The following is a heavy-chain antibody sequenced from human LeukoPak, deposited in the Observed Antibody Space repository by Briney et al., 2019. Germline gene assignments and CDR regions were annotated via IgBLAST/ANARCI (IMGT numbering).Heavy chain of an antibody. J-gene: IGHJ4*02. Sequence: GGSLRLSCAASGFTFSSYGMSWVRQAPGKGLEWVSAISGSGGSTYYADSVKGRFTISRDNSKNTLYLQMNSLRAEDTAVYYCAKGSGDDWLLYRYDYWGQGTLVTVSS. D-gene: IGHD3/OR15-3a*01. CDR1: GFTFSSYG. CDR2: ISGSGGST. V-gene: IGHV3-23*01. CDR3: AKGSGDDWLLYRYDY.